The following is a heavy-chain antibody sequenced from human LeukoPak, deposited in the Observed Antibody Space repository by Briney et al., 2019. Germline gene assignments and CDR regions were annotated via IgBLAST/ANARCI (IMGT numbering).Heavy chain of an antibody. D-gene: IGHD1-26*01. Sequence: PVGSLRLSCAASGFTFSSYAMSWVRQAPGKGLEWVSAISGSGGSTYYADSVKGRFTISRDNSKNTLYLQMNSLRAEDTAVYYCAKVKKELLRGDAFDIWGQGTMVTVSS. CDR3: AKVKKELLRGDAFDI. CDR2: ISGSGGST. CDR1: GFTFSSYA. J-gene: IGHJ3*02. V-gene: IGHV3-23*01.